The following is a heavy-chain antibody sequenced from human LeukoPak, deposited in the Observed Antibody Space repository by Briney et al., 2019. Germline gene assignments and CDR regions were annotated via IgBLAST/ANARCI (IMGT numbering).Heavy chain of an antibody. V-gene: IGHV3-53*01. CDR3: ASSHDYDAFDI. CDR2: IYSGGST. CDR1: GFTVSSNY. J-gene: IGHJ3*02. D-gene: IGHD4-11*01. Sequence: GGSLRLSCAASGFTVSSNYMSWVRQAPGKGLEWVSVIYSGGSTYYADSVKGRFTISRDNSKNTLYLQMNSLRAEDTAVYYCASSHDYDAFDIWGQGTMVTVSS.